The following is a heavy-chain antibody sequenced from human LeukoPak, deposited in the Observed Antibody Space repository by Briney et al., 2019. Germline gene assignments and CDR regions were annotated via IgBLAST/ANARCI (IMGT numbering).Heavy chain of an antibody. CDR1: GGSISSSSYY. D-gene: IGHD2-8*01. V-gene: IGHV4-39*01. CDR2: IYYSGST. J-gene: IGHJ5*02. CDR3: ARVQDCTNGVCYRRGGNWFDP. Sequence: SETLSLTCTVSGGSISSSSYYWGWIRQPPGTGLEWIGSIYYSGSTYYNPSLKGRVTISVDTSKNQFSLKLSSVTAADTAVYYCARVQDCTNGVCYRRGGNWFDPWGQGTLVTVSS.